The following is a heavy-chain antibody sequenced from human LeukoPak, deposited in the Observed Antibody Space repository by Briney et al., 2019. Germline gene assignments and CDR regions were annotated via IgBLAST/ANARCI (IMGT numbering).Heavy chain of an antibody. J-gene: IGHJ4*02. Sequence: GGSLRLSCAVSGFSVSSNYMSWVRQAPGKGLECVSIIYSGGSTYYADSVKGRFTVSRDNSRNRLWLQMNSLRVEDTAVYYCARVGGRVAPMDYWGQGTLVTVSS. CDR3: ARVGGRVAPMDY. V-gene: IGHV3-66*01. CDR1: GFSVSSNY. CDR2: IYSGGST. D-gene: IGHD3-3*01.